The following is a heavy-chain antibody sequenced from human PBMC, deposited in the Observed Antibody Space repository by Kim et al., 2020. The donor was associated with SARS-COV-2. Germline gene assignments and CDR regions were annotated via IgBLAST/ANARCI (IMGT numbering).Heavy chain of an antibody. D-gene: IGHD6-19*01. CDR3: ARGVVAVAGTIDY. CDR1: GYTFTSYA. Sequence: ASVKVSCKASGYTFTSYAMHWVRQAPGQRLEWMGWINAGNGNTKYSQKFQGRVTITRDTSASTAYMELSSLRSEDTAVYYCARGVVAVAGTIDYWGQGTLVTVSS. CDR2: INAGNGNT. J-gene: IGHJ4*02. V-gene: IGHV1-3*01.